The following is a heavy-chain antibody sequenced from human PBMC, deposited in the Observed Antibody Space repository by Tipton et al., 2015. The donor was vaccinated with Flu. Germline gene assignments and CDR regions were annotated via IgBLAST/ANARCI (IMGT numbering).Heavy chain of an antibody. V-gene: IGHV3-7*01. CDR1: GFTFRTYS. J-gene: IGHJ3*01. CDR3: VGAIGREESG. D-gene: IGHD3-16*01. Sequence: SLRLSCAGSGFTFRTYSMHWLRQAPGKGLEWVANIKQDGSEKYYVDSVKGRFTISRDNAKKSLYLQMNSLRVEDTAVYYCVGAIGREESGWGRGTMVTVSS. CDR2: IKQDGSEK.